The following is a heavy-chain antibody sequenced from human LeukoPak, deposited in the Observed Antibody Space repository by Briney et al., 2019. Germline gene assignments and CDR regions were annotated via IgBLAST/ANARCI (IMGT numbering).Heavy chain of an antibody. CDR1: GGTFSSYA. D-gene: IGHD2-2*01. Sequence: SVKVSCKASGGTFSSYAISWVRQAPGQGLEWMGGIIPIFGTANYAQKFQGRVTITADKSTSTAYMELSSLRSEDTAVYYCARRTIVVVPAAMGREYYFDYWGQGTLVTVSS. CDR2: IIPIFGTA. V-gene: IGHV1-69*06. CDR3: ARRTIVVVPAAMGREYYFDY. J-gene: IGHJ4*02.